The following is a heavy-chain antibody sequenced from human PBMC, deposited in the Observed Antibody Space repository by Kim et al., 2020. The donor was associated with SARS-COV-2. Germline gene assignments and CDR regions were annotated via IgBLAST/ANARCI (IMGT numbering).Heavy chain of an antibody. Sequence: GGSLRLSCAASGFTFSSYEMNWVRQAPGKGLEWVSYISSSGSTIYYADSVKGRFTISRDNAKNSLYLQMNSLRAEDTAVYYCARVPMVRGVIKKIKQPKNWFDPWGQGTLVTVSS. CDR3: ARVPMVRGVIKKIKQPKNWFDP. V-gene: IGHV3-48*03. J-gene: IGHJ5*02. CDR1: GFTFSSYE. D-gene: IGHD3-10*01. CDR2: ISSSGSTI.